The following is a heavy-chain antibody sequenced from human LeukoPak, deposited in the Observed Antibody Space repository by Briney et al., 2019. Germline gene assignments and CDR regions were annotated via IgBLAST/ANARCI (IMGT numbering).Heavy chain of an antibody. D-gene: IGHD4-17*01. CDR3: AKDADYGDYNWFDP. CDR1: GFTFSSYD. J-gene: IGHJ5*02. Sequence: GGSLRLSCAACGFTFSSYDMHWVRQATGKGLEWVSAIGTAGDTYYPGSVKGQFTISRENAKNSLYLQMNSLRAEDTAVYYCAKDADYGDYNWFDPWGQGTLVTVSS. V-gene: IGHV3-13*03. CDR2: IGTAGDT.